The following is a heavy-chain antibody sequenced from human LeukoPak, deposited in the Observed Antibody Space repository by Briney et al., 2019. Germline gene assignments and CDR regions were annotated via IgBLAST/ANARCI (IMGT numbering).Heavy chain of an antibody. J-gene: IGHJ6*02. D-gene: IGHD6-19*01. V-gene: IGHV3-74*01. CDR2: INSDGSST. CDR1: GFTFSSYW. Sequence: GGFLRLSCAASGFTFSSYWMHWVRQAPGKGLVWVSRINSDGSSTSYADSVKGRFTISRDNAKNTLYLQMNSLRAEDTAVYYCASTIYSSGWYPKGNYYYYGMDVWGQGTTVTVSS. CDR3: ASTIYSSGWYPKGNYYYYGMDV.